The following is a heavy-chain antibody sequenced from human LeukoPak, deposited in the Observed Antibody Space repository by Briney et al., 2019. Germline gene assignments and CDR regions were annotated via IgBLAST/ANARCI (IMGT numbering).Heavy chain of an antibody. D-gene: IGHD3-10*01. CDR2: INPSGGST. Sequence: ASVKVSCKASGYTFTSYYMHWVRQAPGQGLEWMGIINPSGGSTSYAQKFQGRVTMTRDTSTSTVYMELSSLRSEDTAVYYCARGVRVGVRGVTPSENAFDIWGQGTMVTVPS. CDR3: ARGVRVGVRGVTPSENAFDI. CDR1: GYTFTSYY. V-gene: IGHV1-46*01. J-gene: IGHJ3*02.